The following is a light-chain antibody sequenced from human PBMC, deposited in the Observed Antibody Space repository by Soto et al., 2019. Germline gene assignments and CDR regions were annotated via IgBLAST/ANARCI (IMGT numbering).Light chain of an antibody. CDR3: QQYGT. Sequence: AIRMTQSPSSFSASTGDRVTITCRASHCISSYLAWYQQKPGKAPKLLIYAASTLQSGGPSRFSGSGSGTDFTLPISCLQPDDFATYYCQQYGTFGQGTKVDIK. J-gene: IGKJ1*01. CDR2: AAS. CDR1: HCISSY. V-gene: IGKV1-8*01.